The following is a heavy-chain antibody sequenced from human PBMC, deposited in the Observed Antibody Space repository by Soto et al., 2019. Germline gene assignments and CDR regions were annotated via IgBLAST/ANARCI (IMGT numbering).Heavy chain of an antibody. J-gene: IGHJ4*02. CDR1: GFTFSSYA. V-gene: IGHV3-23*01. CDR3: AKDPSPQYGRGGSCYDSTPFDD. CDR2: ISGSGGST. D-gene: IGHD2-15*01. Sequence: PGGSLRLSCAASGFTFSSYAMSWVRQAPGKGLEWVSAISGSGGSTYYADSVKGRFTISRDNSKNTLYLQMNSLRAEDTAVYYCAKDPSPQYGRGGSCYDSTPFDDWGQGTLVTVSS.